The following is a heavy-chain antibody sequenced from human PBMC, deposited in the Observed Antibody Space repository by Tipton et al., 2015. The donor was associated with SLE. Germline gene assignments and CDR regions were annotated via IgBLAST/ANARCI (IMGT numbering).Heavy chain of an antibody. CDR2: ISSSGSTI. Sequence: SLRLSCAASGFTFSSYGMHWVRQAPGKGLEWVSYISSSGSTIYYADSVKGRFTISRDNARSSLYLQMNSLRAEDTAVYYCARWRGAFDIWGQGTMVTVSS. J-gene: IGHJ3*02. CDR1: GFTFSSYG. D-gene: IGHD3-16*01. V-gene: IGHV3-48*03. CDR3: ARWRGAFDI.